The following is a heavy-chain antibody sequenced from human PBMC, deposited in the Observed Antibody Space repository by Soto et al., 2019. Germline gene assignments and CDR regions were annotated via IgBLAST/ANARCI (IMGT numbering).Heavy chain of an antibody. V-gene: IGHV5-51*01. CDR2: IYPGDSDT. J-gene: IGHJ6*02. Sequence: PGESLKISCKGSGYSFTSYWIGWVRQMPGKGLEWMGIIYPGDSDTRYSSSFEGQVTISADKSITTAYLQWSSLKASDTAMYYCARPSYSSSRYYGMDVCGQGTTVTVSS. D-gene: IGHD6-6*01. CDR3: ARPSYSSSRYYGMDV. CDR1: GYSFTSYW.